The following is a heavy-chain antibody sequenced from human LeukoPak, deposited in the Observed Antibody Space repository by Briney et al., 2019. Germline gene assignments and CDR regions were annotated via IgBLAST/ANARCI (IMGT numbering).Heavy chain of an antibody. Sequence: RAGRSLRLSCAASGFTFDDYSMHWVRQSPGKGLEWLSGLGWNGDIIDYADSVKGRFTISRDNATSSLYLQMDSLKTEDTALYYCAKGSLIAASGTLFDFWGQGTRVTVSS. D-gene: IGHD6-13*01. CDR2: LGWNGDII. CDR1: GFTFDDYS. V-gene: IGHV3-9*01. CDR3: AKGSLIAASGTLFDF. J-gene: IGHJ4*02.